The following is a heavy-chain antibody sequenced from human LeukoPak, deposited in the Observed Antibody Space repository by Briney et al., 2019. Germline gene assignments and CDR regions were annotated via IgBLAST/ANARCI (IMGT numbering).Heavy chain of an antibody. J-gene: IGHJ4*02. CDR3: AKDQWRNSGSYADLVNFDY. Sequence: GGSLRLSCAASGFTFSIYAMSWVRQAPGKGLEWVSAISGSGGSTYYADSVKGRLTISRDNSKNTLYLQMNSLRAEDTAVYYCAKDQWRNSGSYADLVNFDYWGQGTLVTVSS. V-gene: IGHV3-23*01. D-gene: IGHD1-26*01. CDR2: ISGSGGST. CDR1: GFTFSIYA.